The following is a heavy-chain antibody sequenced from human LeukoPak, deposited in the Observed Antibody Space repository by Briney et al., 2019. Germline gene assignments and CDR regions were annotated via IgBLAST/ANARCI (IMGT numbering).Heavy chain of an antibody. V-gene: IGHV3-53*01. CDR1: GFTVTSNY. J-gene: IGHJ4*02. CDR2: IYTGGSP. Sequence: PGGSLILSCVASGFTVTSNYVTWVRQAPGKGLEWVSVIYTGGSPYYADSVKGRFAISRDISKNTVYLQMYSLRAEDTAVYYCARGAATGPTLGLDYWGQGTLVTVSS. D-gene: IGHD6-13*01. CDR3: ARGAATGPTLGLDY.